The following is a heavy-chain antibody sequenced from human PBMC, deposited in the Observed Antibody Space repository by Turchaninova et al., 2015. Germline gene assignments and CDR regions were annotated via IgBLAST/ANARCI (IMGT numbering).Heavy chain of an antibody. D-gene: IGHD3-9*01. CDR2: IYYSGTT. Sequence: QLQLQESGPGLVKPSATLSLPCTVSGGSIYSSRYDWGWTLQAPGKGLDWIGSIYYSGTTYYNPSLKSRVTVSVDTSKNQFSLRLTSVTATDTAVYYCTTDPRYSSDAFDIWGQGTMVTVSS. J-gene: IGHJ3*02. CDR1: GGSIYSSRYD. CDR3: TTDPRYSSDAFDI. V-gene: IGHV4-39*01.